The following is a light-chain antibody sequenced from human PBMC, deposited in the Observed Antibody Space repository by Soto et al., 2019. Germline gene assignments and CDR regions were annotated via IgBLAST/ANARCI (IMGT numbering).Light chain of an antibody. J-gene: IGLJ1*01. V-gene: IGLV2-14*01. CDR2: DVS. CDR1: SRDVGGYNY. CDR3: SPYTRSSTLNYV. Sequence: QSVLTQPASVSGSPGQSITISCTGNSRDVGGYNYVSWYQQHPGKAPRLMIYDVSNRPSGVSNRFSGSKSGNTASLTISGLQAEDEADYYSSPYTRSSTLNYVFGTGTKVNVL.